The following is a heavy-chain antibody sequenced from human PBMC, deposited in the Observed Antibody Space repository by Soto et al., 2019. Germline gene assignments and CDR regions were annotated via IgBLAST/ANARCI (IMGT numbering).Heavy chain of an antibody. J-gene: IGHJ6*03. Sequence: EVQLVESGGGLVKPGGSLRLSCAASGFTFSNAWMSWVRQAPGKGLEWVGRIKSKTDGGTTDYAAPVKGRFTISRDDSKNTLYLQMNSLKTEDTAVYYCTTEEFEYSSSVYYYYMDVWGKGTTVTVSS. CDR3: TTEEFEYSSSVYYYYMDV. D-gene: IGHD6-6*01. CDR1: GFTFSNAW. V-gene: IGHV3-15*01. CDR2: IKSKTDGGTT.